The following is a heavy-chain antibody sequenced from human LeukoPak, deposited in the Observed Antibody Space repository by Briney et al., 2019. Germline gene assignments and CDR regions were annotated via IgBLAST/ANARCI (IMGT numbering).Heavy chain of an antibody. CDR3: ARDPIAVAGTRFFDH. J-gene: IGHJ4*02. CDR1: GFTFSSYE. Sequence: GGSLRLSCAASGFTFSSYEMNWVRQAPGKGLEWVAVVSYDGGTKYYADSVKGRFTVPRDNSKNTMYVQMSSLRAEDTAVYYCARDPIAVAGTRFFDHWGQGTLVSVSS. V-gene: IGHV3-30*04. D-gene: IGHD6-19*01. CDR2: VSYDGGTK.